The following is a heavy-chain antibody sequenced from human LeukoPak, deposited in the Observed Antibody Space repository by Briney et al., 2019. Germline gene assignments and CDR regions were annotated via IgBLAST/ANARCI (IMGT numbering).Heavy chain of an antibody. CDR3: ATISRHFDY. CDR2: IYYSGST. Sequence: PSETLSLTCTVSGGSISSYYWNWIRQPPGKGLEWIGYIYYSGSTNNNPSLKSRVTISVDTSKNLFSLKLSSVTAADTAVYYCATISRHFDYWGQGTLVTVSS. V-gene: IGHV4-59*08. J-gene: IGHJ4*02. D-gene: IGHD3-9*01. CDR1: GGSISSYY.